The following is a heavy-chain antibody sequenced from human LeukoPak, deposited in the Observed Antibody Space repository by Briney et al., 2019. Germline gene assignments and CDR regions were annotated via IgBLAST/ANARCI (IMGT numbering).Heavy chain of an antibody. D-gene: IGHD6-13*01. V-gene: IGHV4-39*01. Sequence: SETLSLTCTVSGGSISSRSYYGGWVRQPPGKGLEWLGSIYYSGSTYYNPSLKSRVTISVDTSKNQFSLKLSSVTAADTAVYYCSRTSIAAASYYFDYWGQGTLVTVSS. CDR3: SRTSIAAASYYFDY. CDR2: IYYSGST. J-gene: IGHJ4*02. CDR1: GGSISSRSYY.